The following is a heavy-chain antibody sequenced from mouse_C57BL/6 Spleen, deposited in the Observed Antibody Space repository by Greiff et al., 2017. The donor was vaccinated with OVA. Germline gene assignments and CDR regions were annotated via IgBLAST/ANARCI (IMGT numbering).Heavy chain of an antibody. CDR1: GFNIKNTY. V-gene: IGHV14-4*01. CDR3: SKCHYYGPSDV. Sequence: EVQLQQSVAELVRPGASVKLSCTASGFNIKNTYMHWVKQRPEQGLEWIGWIDPENGDTEYASKFQGKANITADPSTNTAYLQLSSLTSEDTAVYYCSKCHYYGPSDVWGTGTTVTVSS. D-gene: IGHD1-2*01. J-gene: IGHJ1*03. CDR2: IDPENGDT.